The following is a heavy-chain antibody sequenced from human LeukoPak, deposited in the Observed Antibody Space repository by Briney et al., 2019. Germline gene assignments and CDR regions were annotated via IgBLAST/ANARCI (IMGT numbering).Heavy chain of an antibody. D-gene: IGHD2-15*01. J-gene: IGHJ4*02. CDR1: GGSISSGDFY. Sequence: PSETLSLTCTVSGGSISSGDFYWSWIRQPAGKGLEWIGYISYSGSTNYNPSLKSRVTISVDTSKNQFSLKLTSVTAADTAVYYCARGVVAAPQTFDYWGQGTLVTVSS. V-gene: IGHV4-61*10. CDR2: ISYSGST. CDR3: ARGVVAAPQTFDY.